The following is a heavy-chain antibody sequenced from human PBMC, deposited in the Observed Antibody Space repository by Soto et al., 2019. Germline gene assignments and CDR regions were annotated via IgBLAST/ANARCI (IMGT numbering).Heavy chain of an antibody. CDR3: ASPGTYYFALGV. Sequence: EVQVLESGGGLVQPGGSLRLSCGASGFTFRNYAMSWVRQAPGKGLEWVSAITDSGSGTFYADSVRGRFTISRDNSKNTLHLEMNSLRTVDTAVYYCASPGTYYFALGVRGQGTTVSVSS. CDR2: ITDSGSGT. D-gene: IGHD2-21*01. J-gene: IGHJ6*01. CDR1: GFTFRNYA. V-gene: IGHV3-23*01.